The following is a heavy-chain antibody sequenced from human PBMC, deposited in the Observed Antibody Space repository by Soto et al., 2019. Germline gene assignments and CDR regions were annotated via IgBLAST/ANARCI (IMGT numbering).Heavy chain of an antibody. Sequence: PGGSLRLSCAASGFPFSRYWMHWVRQAPGKGLVWVSHISSDGSTTNYADSVKGRFTISRDNAKNTLYLQMNSLRAEDTAVYYCARAASNAYDIWGQGTMVTVSS. CDR1: GFPFSRYW. J-gene: IGHJ3*02. V-gene: IGHV3-74*01. CDR3: ARAASNAYDI. CDR2: ISSDGSTT.